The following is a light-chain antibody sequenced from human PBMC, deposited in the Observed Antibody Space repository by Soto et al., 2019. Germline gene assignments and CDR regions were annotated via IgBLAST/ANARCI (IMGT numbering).Light chain of an antibody. Sequence: EIMLTQSPATLSVSPGERATLSCRASQSIRSNLAWYQHKPGQAPRLLIFGASSRATGIPARFSGSGSGTDFTLTISRLEPEDFAVYYCQQYGSLSWTFGQGTKVDIK. CDR1: QSIRSN. CDR3: QQYGSLSWT. J-gene: IGKJ1*01. V-gene: IGKV3-15*01. CDR2: GAS.